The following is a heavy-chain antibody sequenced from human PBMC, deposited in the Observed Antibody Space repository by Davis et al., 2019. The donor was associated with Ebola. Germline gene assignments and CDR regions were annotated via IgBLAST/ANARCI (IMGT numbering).Heavy chain of an antibody. V-gene: IGHV4-59*01. D-gene: IGHD6-19*01. CDR1: GDSISAYY. CDR2: VYYTGTT. J-gene: IGHJ4*02. Sequence: AGSLTLSCSVSGDSISAYYWRWIRQPPGKGLEWIGNVYYTGTTNYNPSLRGRVTMSVDTSQNQFSLKLSSVTAADTAVYYCARSLYSSLSHAAYWGQGALVTVSS. CDR3: ARSLYSSLSHAAY.